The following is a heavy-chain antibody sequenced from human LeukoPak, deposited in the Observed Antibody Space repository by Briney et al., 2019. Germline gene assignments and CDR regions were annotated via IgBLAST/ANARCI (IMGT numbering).Heavy chain of an antibody. J-gene: IGHJ4*02. CDR1: GYTFTGYY. CDR2: INPNTGGT. D-gene: IGHD2-2*02. Sequence: ASVKVSCKASGYTFTGYYMHWVRQAPGQGLEWMGWINPNTGGTNYAQKFQGRVTMTRDTSISTAYMELSRLRSDDTAVYYYASMGAGGYCSSTSCYTPDYWGQGTLVTVSS. CDR3: ASMGAGGYCSSTSCYTPDY. V-gene: IGHV1-2*02.